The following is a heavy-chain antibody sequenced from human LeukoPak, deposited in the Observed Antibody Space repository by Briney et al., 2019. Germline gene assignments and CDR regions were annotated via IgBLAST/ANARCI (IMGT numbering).Heavy chain of an antibody. V-gene: IGHV3-48*04. CDR2: ISSSSSTI. J-gene: IGHJ5*02. D-gene: IGHD6-13*01. CDR1: GFTFSTYS. CDR3: ARDPWGAAAGIFVGWFDP. Sequence: PGGSLRLSCAASGFTFSTYSMNWVRQAPGKGLEWVSYISSSSSTILYADSVKGRFTISRDNAKNSLYLQMNSLRAEDTAVYYCARDPWGAAAGIFVGWFDPWGQGTLVTVSS.